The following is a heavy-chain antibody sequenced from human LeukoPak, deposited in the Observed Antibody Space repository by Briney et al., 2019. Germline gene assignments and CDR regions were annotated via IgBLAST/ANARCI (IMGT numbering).Heavy chain of an antibody. V-gene: IGHV4-4*07. J-gene: IGHJ6*03. Sequence: PSETLSLTCTVSGGSISSYYWSWIRQPAGKGLEWIGRIYTSGSTNYNPSLKSRVTMSVDTSKNEFSLKLSSVTAADTAVYYCARDTPLRGYSGYDWPYYYYYYMDVWGKGTTVTVSS. CDR3: ARDTPLRGYSGYDWPYYYYYYMDV. D-gene: IGHD5-12*01. CDR1: GGSISSYY. CDR2: IYTSGST.